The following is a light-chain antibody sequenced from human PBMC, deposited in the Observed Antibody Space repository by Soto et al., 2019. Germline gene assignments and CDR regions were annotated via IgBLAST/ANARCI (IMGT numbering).Light chain of an antibody. Sequence: GDRVTNTCRASQGMTTYLARFQQKPGKVPKFVIYGASTLQSGVATRFGGSGSGTDFTLPISSLQPDDFATYYCQQYDTYWTFGQGTKVEIK. CDR1: QGMTTY. CDR3: QQYDTYWT. CDR2: GAS. J-gene: IGKJ1*01. V-gene: IGKV1-27*01.